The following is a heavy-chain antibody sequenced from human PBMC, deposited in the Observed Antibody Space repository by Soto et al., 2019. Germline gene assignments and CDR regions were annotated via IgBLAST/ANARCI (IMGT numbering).Heavy chain of an antibody. CDR1: GGSISSYY. V-gene: IGHV4-59*01. Sequence: SETLSLTCTVSGGSISSYYCSWIRQPPGKGLEWIGYIYYSGSTNYNPSLKSRVTISVDTSKNQFSLKLSSVTAADTAVYYCARGRREYYYDSSGYYSPPGAFDIWGQGTMVTVSS. CDR3: ARGRREYYYDSSGYYSPPGAFDI. J-gene: IGHJ3*02. D-gene: IGHD3-22*01. CDR2: IYYSGST.